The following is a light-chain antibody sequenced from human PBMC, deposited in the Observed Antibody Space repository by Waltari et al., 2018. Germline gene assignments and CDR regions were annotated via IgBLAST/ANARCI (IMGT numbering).Light chain of an antibody. CDR1: QSVLYSSKNKNY. V-gene: IGKV4-1*01. CDR2: WAS. J-gene: IGKJ1*01. CDR3: QQYYSTPRT. Sequence: DIVMTQSPDSLAVSLGARATVNCKSSQSVLYSSKNKNYLAWYQQKPGQPPKLLISWASTRESGVPDRFSGSGSGTDFTLTISSLQAEDVAVYYCQQYYSTPRTFGQGTKVEIK.